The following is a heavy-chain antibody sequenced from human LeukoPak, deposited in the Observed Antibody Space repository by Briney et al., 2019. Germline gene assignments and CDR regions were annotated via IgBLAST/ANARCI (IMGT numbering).Heavy chain of an antibody. J-gene: IGHJ4*02. Sequence: SETLSLTCTVSGGSISSYYWSWIRQPPGKGLEWIGYIYYSGSTNYNPSLKSRVTISVDTSKNQFSLKLSSVTAADTAVYYCARVLTSGNYAIPYFDYWGQGTLVTVSS. D-gene: IGHD1-14*01. CDR3: ARVLTSGNYAIPYFDY. CDR1: GGSISSYY. CDR2: IYYSGST. V-gene: IGHV4-59*01.